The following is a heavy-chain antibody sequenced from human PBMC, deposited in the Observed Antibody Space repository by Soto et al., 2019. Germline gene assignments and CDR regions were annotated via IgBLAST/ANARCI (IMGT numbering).Heavy chain of an antibody. Sequence: QVQLVQSGAEVKKPGASVKVSCKASGYTFTSYAMHWVRQAPGQRLEWMGWINAGNGNTKYSQKFQGRVTITRDTSASTAYMELSSLRSEDTAVYHCARDRVYGNTMVRGVIKFDYWGQGTLVTVSS. J-gene: IGHJ4*02. CDR3: ARDRVYGNTMVRGVIKFDY. D-gene: IGHD3-10*01. CDR1: GYTFTSYA. V-gene: IGHV1-3*01. CDR2: INAGNGNT.